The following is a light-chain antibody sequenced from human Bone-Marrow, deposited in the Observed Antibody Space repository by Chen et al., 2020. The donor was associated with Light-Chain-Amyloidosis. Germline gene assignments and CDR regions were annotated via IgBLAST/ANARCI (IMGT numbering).Light chain of an antibody. J-gene: IGLJ3*02. V-gene: IGLV1-44*01. CDR1: STNIGTKN. Sequence: QAVLTQPPSASGTPGQRVTISWSGSSTNIGTKNVNWYQQLPGTAPKLLIYTDNQRPSGVPDRFSGSKSGTSASLAISGLQSEDEADYYCAAWDGSLDGWVFGGGTKLTVL. CDR3: AAWDGSLDGWV. CDR2: TDN.